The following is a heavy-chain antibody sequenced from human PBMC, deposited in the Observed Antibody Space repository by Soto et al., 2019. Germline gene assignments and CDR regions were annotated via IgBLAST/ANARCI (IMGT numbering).Heavy chain of an antibody. Sequence: ASVKVSCKASGYTFTSYARHWVRQAPGQRLEWMGWINAGNGNTKYSQKFQGRVTITRDTSASTAYMELSSLRSEDTAVYYCARVKQQLTPFDYWGQGTLVTVSS. D-gene: IGHD6-13*01. V-gene: IGHV1-3*01. J-gene: IGHJ4*02. CDR2: INAGNGNT. CDR1: GYTFTSYA. CDR3: ARVKQQLTPFDY.